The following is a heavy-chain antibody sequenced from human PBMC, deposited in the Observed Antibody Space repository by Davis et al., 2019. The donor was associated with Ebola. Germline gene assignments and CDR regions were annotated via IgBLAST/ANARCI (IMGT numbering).Heavy chain of an antibody. J-gene: IGHJ4*02. CDR2: IWYDGSNK. CDR1: GFTFSSYG. CDR3: ARESTYYYDSSGYTDFDY. V-gene: IGHV3-33*08. Sequence: GESLKISCAASGFTFSSYGMHWVRQAPGKGLEWVAVIWYDGSNKYYADSVKGRFTISRDNSKNTLYLQMNSLRAEDTAVYYCARESTYYYDSSGYTDFDYWGQGTLVTVSS. D-gene: IGHD3-22*01.